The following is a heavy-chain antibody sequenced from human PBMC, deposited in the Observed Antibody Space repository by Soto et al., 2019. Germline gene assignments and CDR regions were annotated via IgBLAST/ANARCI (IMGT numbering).Heavy chain of an antibody. V-gene: IGHV1-46*03. CDR3: ARDEEPSTLYYDYDSMHV. J-gene: IGHJ6*03. CDR1: GYTFTSYY. CDR2: INPSGGST. Sequence: QVQLVQSGAEVKKPGASVTVSCKASGYTFTSYYIHWVRQAPGQGLEWMGIINPSGGSTSYAQKFQGRVTMTRDTSTSTVYMEVSGVRSEDTAVYYCARDEEPSTLYYDYDSMHVWGKGTTVTVSS.